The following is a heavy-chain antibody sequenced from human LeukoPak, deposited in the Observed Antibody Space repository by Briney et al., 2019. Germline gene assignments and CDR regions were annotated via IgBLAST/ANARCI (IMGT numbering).Heavy chain of an antibody. CDR3: AKGGYTTGFDP. J-gene: IGHJ5*02. CDR2: IRRSGGDT. Sequence: GGSLRLSCAASGFSFSSHSMSWVRQAPGKGLEWVSTIRRSGGDTYYADSVKGRFNISRDNSKNTLYVEMNSLRAEGTAVYYCAKGGYTTGFDPWGQGTLVTVSS. V-gene: IGHV3-23*01. CDR1: GFSFSSHS. D-gene: IGHD2-15*01.